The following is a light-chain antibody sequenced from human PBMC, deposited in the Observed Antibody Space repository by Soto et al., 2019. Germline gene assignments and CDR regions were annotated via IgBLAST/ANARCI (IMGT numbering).Light chain of an antibody. V-gene: IGKV3-20*01. CDR2: GAS. Sequence: EIVLTQSPGTLSLSPGERATLSCRASQSVSSTYLAWYRQKPGQAPRLPIYGASSRATGIPDRFSGSGSGTDFTLIISRLEPEDFAVYYCQQYAGSPWTFGQGTKVEIK. J-gene: IGKJ1*01. CDR1: QSVSSTY. CDR3: QQYAGSPWT.